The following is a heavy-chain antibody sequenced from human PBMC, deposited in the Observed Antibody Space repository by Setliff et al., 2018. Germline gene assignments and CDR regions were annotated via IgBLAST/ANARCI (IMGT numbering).Heavy chain of an antibody. Sequence: SVKVSCKASGGSLNGYSVSWVRQAPGQGLEFLGRIILIFGTPNYAQKFQDRVTIGVDKSTSTAYMEMSSLNFEDAAVYYCATETVTFGGIIVRGYFDVWGQGTMVTVSS. CDR1: GGSLNGYS. V-gene: IGHV1-69*06. D-gene: IGHD3-16*02. J-gene: IGHJ3*01. CDR2: IILIFGTP. CDR3: ATETVTFGGIIVRGYFDV.